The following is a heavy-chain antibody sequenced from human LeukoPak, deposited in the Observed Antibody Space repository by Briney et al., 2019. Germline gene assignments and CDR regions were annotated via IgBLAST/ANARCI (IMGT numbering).Heavy chain of an antibody. CDR1: GYTFTGYY. Sequence: GASVKVSCKASGYTFTGYYMHWVRQAPGQGLEWMGWINPKSGGTNYAQKFQGRVTMTRDTSISTAYMELSRLRSNDTAVYYCARSIGQNPYYDFWSGYYTSYFDYWGQGTLVTVSS. V-gene: IGHV1-2*02. D-gene: IGHD3-3*01. CDR2: INPKSGGT. CDR3: ARSIGQNPYYDFWSGYYTSYFDY. J-gene: IGHJ4*02.